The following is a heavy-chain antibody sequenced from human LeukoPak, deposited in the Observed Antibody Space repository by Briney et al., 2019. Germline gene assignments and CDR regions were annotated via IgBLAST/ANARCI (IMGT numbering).Heavy chain of an antibody. CDR3: ARDGAVSGYSFDY. CDR1: GYSISTGYF. Sequence: SETLSLTCSVSGYSISTGYFWVWIRPPPGKGREGIGNIHYSGTTYYNPSLNSRVAISVDTSKNQISLNLSSVTAADTAIYYCARDGAVSGYSFDYWGQGILVTVSS. V-gene: IGHV4-38-2*02. CDR2: IHYSGTT. J-gene: IGHJ4*02. D-gene: IGHD3-22*01.